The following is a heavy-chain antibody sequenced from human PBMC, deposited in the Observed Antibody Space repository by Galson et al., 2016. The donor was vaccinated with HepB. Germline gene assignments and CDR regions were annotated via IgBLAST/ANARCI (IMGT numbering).Heavy chain of an antibody. CDR1: GASLSINNW. J-gene: IGHJ4*01. CDR2: IDHRGST. D-gene: IGHD2-15*01. Sequence: ETLSLTCAVSGASLSINNWWSWVRQTPGGGLEWIGEIDHRGSTNNNPALKSRVNISVDKSKNQFSLKLSSVTAADTAVYYCAGFDLGGCGTGICSQWGQGSLVTVSA. V-gene: IGHV4-4*02. CDR3: AGFDLGGCGTGICSQ.